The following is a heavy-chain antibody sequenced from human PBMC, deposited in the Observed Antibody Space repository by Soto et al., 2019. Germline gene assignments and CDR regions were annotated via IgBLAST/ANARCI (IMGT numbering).Heavy chain of an antibody. CDR1: GFTFSSYA. D-gene: IGHD1-26*01. Sequence: GGSLRLSCAASGFTFSSYAMHWVRQAPGKGLEWVAVISYDGSNKYYADSVKGRFTISRDNSKNTLYLQMNSLRAEDTAVYYCARDKVHYGVGAPDPPDYWGQGTLVTVSS. CDR2: ISYDGSNK. J-gene: IGHJ4*02. V-gene: IGHV3-30-3*01. CDR3: ARDKVHYGVGAPDPPDY.